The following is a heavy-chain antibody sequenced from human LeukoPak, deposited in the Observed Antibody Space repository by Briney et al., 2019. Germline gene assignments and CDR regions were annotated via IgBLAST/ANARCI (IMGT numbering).Heavy chain of an antibody. V-gene: IGHV1-8*03. D-gene: IGHD5-24*01. J-gene: IGHJ6*03. CDR3: ARVREMATIRDYYYMDV. CDR1: GYTFTSYD. Sequence: GASVKVSCKASGYTFTSYDINWVRQATGQGLEWMGWMNPNSGNTGYAQKFQGRVTITRNTSISTAYMELSSLRSEDTAVYYCARVREMATIRDYYYMDVWGKGTTVTISS. CDR2: MNPNSGNT.